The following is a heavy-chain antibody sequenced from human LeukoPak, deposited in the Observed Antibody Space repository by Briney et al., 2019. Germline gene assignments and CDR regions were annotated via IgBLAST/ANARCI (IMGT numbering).Heavy chain of an antibody. D-gene: IGHD3-16*01. CDR2: ISKSGYI. CDR3: ARDGPLSRNDRYAYES. V-gene: IGHV3-21*01. CDR1: GFTFSFYT. Sequence: GGSLRLSCAASGFTFSFYTMNWVRQAPGKGLEWVSSISKSGYIVYAESVKGRFTTSRDIAKDTLYLQMDSLRAEDTAIYYCARDGPLSRNDRYAYESWGQGTLVTVSS. J-gene: IGHJ4*02.